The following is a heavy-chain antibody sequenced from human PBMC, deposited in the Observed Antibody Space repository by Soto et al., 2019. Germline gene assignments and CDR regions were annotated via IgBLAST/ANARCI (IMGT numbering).Heavy chain of an antibody. D-gene: IGHD6-6*01. V-gene: IGHV4-34*01. CDR1: GGSFSGYY. Sequence: VQLQQWGAGLLKPSETLSLTCAVYGGSFSGYYWSWIRQPPGKGLEWIGEINHSGSTNYNPSLKSRVTISVDTSKNQFSLKLSSVTAADTAVYYCAREPRTKDGEITAAHYYFDYWGQGTLVTVSS. CDR2: INHSGST. CDR3: AREPRTKDGEITAAHYYFDY. J-gene: IGHJ4*02.